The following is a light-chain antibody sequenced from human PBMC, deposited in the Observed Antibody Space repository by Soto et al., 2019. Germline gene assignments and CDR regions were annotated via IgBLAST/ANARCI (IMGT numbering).Light chain of an antibody. J-gene: IGLJ1*01. CDR1: SSNIGAGYD. CDR3: QSYDSSLSGYV. V-gene: IGLV1-40*01. Sequence: SALTQPPSVSGAPGQRVTISCTGSSSNIGAGYDVHWYQQLPGTAPKLLIYGSSNRPSGVPDRFPGSKSGTSASLAITGLQAEDEADYYCQSYDSSLSGYVFGTGTKVTVL. CDR2: GSS.